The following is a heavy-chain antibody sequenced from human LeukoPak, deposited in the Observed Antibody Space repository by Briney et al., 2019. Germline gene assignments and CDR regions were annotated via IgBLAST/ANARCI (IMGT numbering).Heavy chain of an antibody. J-gene: IGHJ4*02. CDR2: ISAYNGNT. D-gene: IGHD3-10*01. CDR3: ARDLDQYNGRFGGFGHDF. Sequence: ASVKVSCKASGYTFTSYYMHWVRQAPGRGLEWMGWISAYNGNTNYAQSLQGRVTMTTDTSTSTVYMEMRSLTSDDTAAYYCARDLDQYNGRFGGFGHDFWGQGTLVTVSS. V-gene: IGHV1-18*04. CDR1: GYTFTSYY.